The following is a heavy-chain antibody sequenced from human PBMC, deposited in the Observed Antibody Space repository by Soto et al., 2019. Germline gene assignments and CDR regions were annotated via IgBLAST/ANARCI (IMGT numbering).Heavy chain of an antibody. CDR2: ISYDGSNK. Sequence: PGGSLRLSCAASGFTFSSYGMHWVRQAPGKGLEWVAVISYDGSNKYYADSVKGRFTISRDNSKNTLYLQMNSLRAEDTAVYYCAKDLDYNYYYGMDVCGQGTTVTVS. J-gene: IGHJ6*02. V-gene: IGHV3-30*18. CDR3: AKDLDYNYYYGMDV. CDR1: GFTFSSYG.